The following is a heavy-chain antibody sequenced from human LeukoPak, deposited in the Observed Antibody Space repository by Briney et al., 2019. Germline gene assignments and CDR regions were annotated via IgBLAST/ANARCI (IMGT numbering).Heavy chain of an antibody. CDR3: ARGDIAVAGNFDY. Sequence: SETLSLTCTISGYSISSGYYWGWIRQPPGKGLEWIGSIYHSGSTYYNPSLISRVTISVATSNHHFSLKLTSVTAAGTAVYYCARGDIAVAGNFDYWGQGTLVTVSS. J-gene: IGHJ4*02. CDR2: IYHSGST. D-gene: IGHD6-19*01. V-gene: IGHV4-38-2*02. CDR1: GYSISSGYY.